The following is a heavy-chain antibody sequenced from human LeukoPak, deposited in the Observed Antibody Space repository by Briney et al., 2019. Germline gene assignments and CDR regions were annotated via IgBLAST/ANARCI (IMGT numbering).Heavy chain of an antibody. CDR2: IYYSGST. Sequence: SETLSLTCTVPGGSIISYFWSWIRQPPGKRREWIGYIYYSGSTNYTPFLESRVTISVDTSKNQFSLKLSSVTAADTAVYYCASGSSGWYYRIDYWGQGTLVTASS. V-gene: IGHV4-59*01. CDR3: ASGSSGWYYRIDY. CDR1: GGSIISYF. D-gene: IGHD6-19*01. J-gene: IGHJ4*02.